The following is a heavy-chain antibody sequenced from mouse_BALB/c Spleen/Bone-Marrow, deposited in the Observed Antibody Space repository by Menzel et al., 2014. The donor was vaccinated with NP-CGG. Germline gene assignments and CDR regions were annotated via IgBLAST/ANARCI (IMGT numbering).Heavy chain of an antibody. V-gene: IGHV2-9*02. D-gene: IGHD1-1*01. CDR2: IWAGGST. Sequence: VKLVESGPGLVAPSQSLSITCTVSGFSLTSYGVHWVRQPPGKGLEWLGVIWAGGSTNYNSALMSRLSISKDNSKSQVFLKMNSLQTDDTAMYYCARDYYGSLYAMDYWGQGTPGTVSS. CDR1: GFSLTSYG. CDR3: ARDYYGSLYAMDY. J-gene: IGHJ4*01.